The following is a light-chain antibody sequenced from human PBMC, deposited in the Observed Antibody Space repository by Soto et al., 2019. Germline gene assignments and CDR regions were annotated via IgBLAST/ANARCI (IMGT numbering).Light chain of an antibody. CDR2: DAS. Sequence: EIVLTQSPATLSLCPGERATLSCRASQSVSSYLAWYQQKPGQAPRLLIYDASNRATGIPARFSGSGSGTDFTLTISSLQPEDFATYFCQQSYSTPITFGQGTRLENK. J-gene: IGKJ5*01. CDR3: QQSYSTPIT. V-gene: IGKV3-11*01. CDR1: QSVSSY.